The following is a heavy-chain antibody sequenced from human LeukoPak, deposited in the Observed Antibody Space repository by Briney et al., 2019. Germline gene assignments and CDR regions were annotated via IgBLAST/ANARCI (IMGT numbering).Heavy chain of an antibody. Sequence: RSLRLSCAASGFTFDDYAMHWVRQAPGKGLEWVSGISWNSGSIGYADSVKGRFTISRDNAKNSLYLQMNSLRAEDTALYYCAKDKAGAFDYWGQGTLVTVSS. CDR3: AKDKAGAFDY. CDR2: ISWNSGSI. CDR1: GFTFDDYA. V-gene: IGHV3-9*01. J-gene: IGHJ4*02. D-gene: IGHD6-13*01.